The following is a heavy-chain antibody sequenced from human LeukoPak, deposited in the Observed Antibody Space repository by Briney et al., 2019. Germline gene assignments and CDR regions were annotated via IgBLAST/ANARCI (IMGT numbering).Heavy chain of an antibody. V-gene: IGHV4-4*02. CDR3: ARDTPTYYDFWSGYWGNWFDP. Sequence: SGTLSLTCAVSGGSISSSNWWSWVRQPPGKGLEWIGSIYYSGSTYYNPSLKSRVTISVDTSKNQFSLKLSSVTAADTAVYYCARDTPTYYDFWSGYWGNWFDPWGQGTLVTVSS. CDR2: IYYSGST. J-gene: IGHJ5*02. CDR1: GGSISSSNW. D-gene: IGHD3-3*01.